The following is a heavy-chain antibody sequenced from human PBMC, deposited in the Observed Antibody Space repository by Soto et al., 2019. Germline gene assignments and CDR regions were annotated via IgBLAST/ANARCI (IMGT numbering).Heavy chain of an antibody. CDR1: GFTFSSYW. V-gene: IGHV3-74*01. J-gene: IGHJ2*01. CDR3: ARDEGRMITVRGFDL. D-gene: IGHD3-16*01. CDR2: INSDGSNT. Sequence: EVQLVESGGGLVQPGGPLRLSCAASGFTFSSYWMHWVRQAPGKGLVWVSSINSDGSNTNYADSVKGRFTISRDNAKNTLHLQMNSLRVEDTAVYYCARDEGRMITVRGFDLWGRGTLVTVSS.